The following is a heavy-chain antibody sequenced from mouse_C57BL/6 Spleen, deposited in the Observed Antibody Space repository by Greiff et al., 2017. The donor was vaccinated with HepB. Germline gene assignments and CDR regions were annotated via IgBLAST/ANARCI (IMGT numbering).Heavy chain of an antibody. CDR1: GYAFSSSW. D-gene: IGHD2-4*01. Sequence: VKLMESGPELVKPGASVKISCKASGYAFSSSWMNWVKQRPGKGLEWIGRIYPGDGDTNYNGKFKGKATLTADKSSSTAYMQLSSLTSEDSAVYFCARRGLYYDYDVPLMDYWGQGTSVTVSS. CDR3: ARRGLYYDYDVPLMDY. V-gene: IGHV1-82*01. CDR2: IYPGDGDT. J-gene: IGHJ4*01.